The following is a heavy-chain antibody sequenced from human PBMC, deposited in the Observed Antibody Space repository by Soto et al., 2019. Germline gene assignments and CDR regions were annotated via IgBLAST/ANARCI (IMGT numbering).Heavy chain of an antibody. J-gene: IGHJ6*02. CDR1: GGSISSGGYS. D-gene: IGHD1-1*01. Sequence: QLQLQESGSVLVKPSQTLSLTCAVSGGSISSGGYSWSWIRQPPGKGLEWIGYIYHSGSTYYNPSLKSRVTISVDRSKNQFSLKLSSVTAADTAVYYCAATTYYYYGMDVWGQGTTVTVSS. CDR2: IYHSGST. V-gene: IGHV4-30-2*01. CDR3: AATTYYYYGMDV.